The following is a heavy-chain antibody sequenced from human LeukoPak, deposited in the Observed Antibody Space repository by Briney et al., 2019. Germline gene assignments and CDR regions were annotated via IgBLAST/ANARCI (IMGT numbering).Heavy chain of an antibody. CDR3: ARDLRDWYSSSWYPTQSDY. D-gene: IGHD6-13*01. J-gene: IGHJ4*02. CDR2: ISSSSSYI. Sequence: GGSLRLSCAASGFTFSSYSMNWVRQAPGKGLEWVSSISSSSSYIYYADSVKGRFTISRDNAKNSLYLQMNSLRAEDTAVYYCARDLRDWYSSSWYPTQSDYWGQGTLVTVSS. CDR1: GFTFSSYS. V-gene: IGHV3-21*01.